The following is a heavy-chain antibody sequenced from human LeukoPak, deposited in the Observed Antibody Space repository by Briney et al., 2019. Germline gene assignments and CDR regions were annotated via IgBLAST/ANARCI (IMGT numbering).Heavy chain of an antibody. Sequence: GVSLRLSCEGSGFTFSNYWMTWVRQAPEKGLEWVANIKFDGSDKFYVDSVKGRFTISRDNANNSLYLQMNSLRAEDTAVYYCARDDLRHWYFDLWGRGTLVTVSS. CDR2: IKFDGSDK. CDR3: ARDDLRHWYFDL. CDR1: GFTFSNYW. J-gene: IGHJ2*01. V-gene: IGHV3-7*01. D-gene: IGHD3/OR15-3a*01.